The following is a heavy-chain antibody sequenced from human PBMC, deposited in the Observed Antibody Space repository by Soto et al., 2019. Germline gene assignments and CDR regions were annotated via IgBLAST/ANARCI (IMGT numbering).Heavy chain of an antibody. V-gene: IGHV4-30-2*01. CDR3: ARQPYQNDAFDI. J-gene: IGHJ3*02. Sequence: QLQLQESGSGLVKPSQTLSLTCAVSGGSISSGGYSWSWIRQPPGKGLEWIGYIYHSGSTYYNPSIKSRVTIPVDRSKNQFSLKLSSVTAADTAVSYGARQPYQNDAFDIWGQGTMVTVSS. D-gene: IGHD2-2*01. CDR2: IYHSGST. CDR1: GGSISSGGYS.